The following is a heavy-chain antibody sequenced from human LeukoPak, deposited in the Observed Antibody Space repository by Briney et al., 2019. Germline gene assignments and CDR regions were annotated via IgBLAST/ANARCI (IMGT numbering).Heavy chain of an antibody. Sequence: GGSLRLSCAASGFTFSSCSMNWVRQAPGKGLEWVSSISSSSSYIYYADSVKGRFTISRDNAKNSLYLQMNSLRAEDTAVYYCARSPDCSSTSCYPHWGQGTLVTVSS. J-gene: IGHJ4*02. D-gene: IGHD2-2*01. CDR2: ISSSSSYI. CDR3: ARSPDCSSTSCYPH. CDR1: GFTFSSCS. V-gene: IGHV3-21*01.